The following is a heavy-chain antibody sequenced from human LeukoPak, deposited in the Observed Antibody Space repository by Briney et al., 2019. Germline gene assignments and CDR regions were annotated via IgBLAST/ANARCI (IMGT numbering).Heavy chain of an antibody. D-gene: IGHD5-18*01. Sequence: PSETLSLTCSVSGGSIINNNHFWGWLRRPPGKGLEWMGTIYSSGTTSYNPSLKSRVTISVDTSSNHFYLNLISVTAADTALYYCARQPHSYGPDYYYYYMDLWGTGTTVTVSS. CDR1: GGSIINNNHF. V-gene: IGHV4-39*01. J-gene: IGHJ6*03. CDR3: ARQPHSYGPDYYYYYMDL. CDR2: IYSSGTT.